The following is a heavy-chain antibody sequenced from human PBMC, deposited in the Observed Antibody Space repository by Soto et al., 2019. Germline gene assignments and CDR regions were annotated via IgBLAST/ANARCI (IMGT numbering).Heavy chain of an antibody. J-gene: IGHJ6*02. D-gene: IGHD6-13*01. CDR2: INHSGST. V-gene: IGHV4-34*01. Sequence: PSETLSLTCAVYGGSFSGYYWSWIRQPPGKGLEWIGEINHSGSTNYNPSLKSRVTISVDTSKNLFSLKLSSVTAADTAVYYCAKQQLDPYYYYYGMDVWGQGTTVTVSS. CDR3: AKQQLDPYYYYYGMDV. CDR1: GGSFSGYY.